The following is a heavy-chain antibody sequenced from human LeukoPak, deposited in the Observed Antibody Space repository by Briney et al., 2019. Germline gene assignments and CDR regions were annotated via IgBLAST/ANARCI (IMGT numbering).Heavy chain of an antibody. CDR1: GGSISSGGYY. J-gene: IGHJ4*02. D-gene: IGHD3-22*01. CDR2: IYYSGST. V-gene: IGHV4-31*03. CDR3: ARENSEISYYDSSGYYDY. Sequence: SETLSLTCTVSGGSISSGGYYWSWIRQHPGKGLEWIGYIYYSGSTYYNPSLKSRVTISVDKSKNQFSLKLSSVTAADTAVYYCARENSEISYYDSSGYYDYWGQGTLVTVSS.